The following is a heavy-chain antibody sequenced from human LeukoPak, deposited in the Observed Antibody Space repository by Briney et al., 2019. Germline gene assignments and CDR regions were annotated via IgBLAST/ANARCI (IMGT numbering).Heavy chain of an antibody. CDR2: IYPGDSDT. CDR1: GYSFTSYW. D-gene: IGHD5-18*01. CDR3: ARRSIQLWFGDAFDI. V-gene: IGHV5-51*01. J-gene: IGHJ3*02. Sequence: GESLKISCKGSGYSFTSYWIGCVRQMPGKGLEWMGIIYPGDSDTRYSPSFQGQVTISADKSISTAYLQWGSLKASDTAMYYCARRSIQLWFGDAFDIWGQGAMVTVSS.